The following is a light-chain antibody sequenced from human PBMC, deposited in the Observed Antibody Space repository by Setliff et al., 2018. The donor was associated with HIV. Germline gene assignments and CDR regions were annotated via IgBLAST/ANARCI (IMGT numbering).Light chain of an antibody. CDR1: GSNIGTNT. J-gene: IGLJ3*02. CDR2: RNT. CDR3: AAWDDSLNGVV. V-gene: IGLV1-44*01. Sequence: QSALAQPPSVSGTPGQRVTISCSGSGSNIGTNTVSWFQQLSGTAPKLLIYRNTQRPSGVPDRFTGSRAGTSASLSISGPQSDDEADYYCAAWDDSLNGVVFGGGTKVTVL.